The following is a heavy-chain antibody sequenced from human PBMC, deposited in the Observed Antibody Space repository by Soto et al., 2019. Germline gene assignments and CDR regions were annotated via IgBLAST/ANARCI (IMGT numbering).Heavy chain of an antibody. CDR3: ARAGYMQAPLSYYYGMDV. D-gene: IGHD6-25*01. CDR1: RGSISSGTNY. J-gene: IGHJ6*04. V-gene: IGHV4-31*03. CDR2: IYYSGST. Sequence: SSETLALTCTVSRGSISSGTNYWAWIRQHPGKGLEWIGYIYYSGSTYYNPSLKSRVTISVDTSKKQFSLKLSSVTAADTAIYYCARAGYMQAPLSYYYGMDVWGKGTTVTVYS.